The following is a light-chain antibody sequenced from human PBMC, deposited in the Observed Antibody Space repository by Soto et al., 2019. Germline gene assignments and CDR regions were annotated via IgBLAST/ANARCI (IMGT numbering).Light chain of an antibody. J-gene: IGKJ2*01. V-gene: IGKV1-39*01. Sequence: DIQMTQSPSSLSASVGDRVTIICRASQNIRTNLNWYQQKQGKAPTLLIYAASSLQSGVPSRFSGSGSGTEFTLTINSLQPEDFAVYYCQQSYSSPRTFGQGTSLEI. CDR2: AAS. CDR3: QQSYSSPRT. CDR1: QNIRTN.